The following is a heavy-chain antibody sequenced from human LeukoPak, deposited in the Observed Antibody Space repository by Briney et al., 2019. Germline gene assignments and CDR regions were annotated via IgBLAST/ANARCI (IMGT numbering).Heavy chain of an antibody. J-gene: IGHJ6*03. CDR1: GYTFTGYY. V-gene: IGHV1-2*02. CDR3: ARVTKGDGYNTNYYYYYYMDV. Sequence: GASVKVSCKASGYTFTGYYMHWVRQAPGQGLEWMGWINPNSGGTNYAQKLQGRVTMTTDTSTSTAYMELRSLRSDDTAVYYCARVTKGDGYNTNYYYYYYMDVWGKGTTVTVSS. D-gene: IGHD5-24*01. CDR2: INPNSGGT.